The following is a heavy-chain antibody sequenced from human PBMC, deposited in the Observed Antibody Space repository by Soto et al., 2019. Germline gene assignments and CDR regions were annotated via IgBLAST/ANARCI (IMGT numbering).Heavy chain of an antibody. Sequence: ASVKVSCKASGYTFTSYDINWVRQGTGQGLEWMGWMNPNSGNTGYAQKFQGRVTMTRNTSISTAYMELSSLRSEDTAVYYCARVIVLWHDDFDIWGQGTMVTVSS. V-gene: IGHV1-8*01. J-gene: IGHJ3*02. CDR2: MNPNSGNT. D-gene: IGHD3-10*01. CDR1: GYTFTSYD. CDR3: ARVIVLWHDDFDI.